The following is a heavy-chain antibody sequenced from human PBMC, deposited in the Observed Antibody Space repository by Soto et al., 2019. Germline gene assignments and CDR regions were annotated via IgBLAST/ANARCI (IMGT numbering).Heavy chain of an antibody. J-gene: IGHJ3*02. CDR3: ARDRSGSYYDAFDI. Sequence: SETLSLTCTVSGGSISSYYWSWIRQSPGKGLEWIGYIYYSGSTNYNPSLKSRVTISVGTSKNQFSLKLSSVTAADTAVYYCARDRSGSYYDAFDIWGQGTMVTVSS. V-gene: IGHV4-59*01. CDR2: IYYSGST. CDR1: GGSISSYY. D-gene: IGHD1-26*01.